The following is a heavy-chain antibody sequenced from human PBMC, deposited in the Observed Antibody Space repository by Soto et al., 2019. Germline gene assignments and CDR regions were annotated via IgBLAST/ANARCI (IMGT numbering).Heavy chain of an antibody. Sequence: QVQLVQSGTEVKKPGSSVKVSCKASGGTFSSYAISWVRQAPGQGLEWMGGIIPIFGTANYAQKFQGRVTITADESTSTAYMELSSLRSEDTAVYYCAGYCSSTSCYRGWFDPWGQGTLVTVSS. V-gene: IGHV1-69*01. CDR3: AGYCSSTSCYRGWFDP. D-gene: IGHD2-2*01. J-gene: IGHJ5*02. CDR2: IIPIFGTA. CDR1: GGTFSSYA.